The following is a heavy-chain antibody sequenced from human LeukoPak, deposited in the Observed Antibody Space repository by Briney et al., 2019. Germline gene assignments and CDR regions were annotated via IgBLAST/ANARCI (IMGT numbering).Heavy chain of an antibody. Sequence: SETLSLTCTVSEDSISDYYRGWIRQPPGKGLEWIGYFHNSGTSTYNPSLKSRVTISADTSKNQFSLKLNSLTTADTAVYYCTRGAGWLIDYWGQGILVTVSS. CDR1: EDSISDYY. J-gene: IGHJ4*02. V-gene: IGHV4-59*01. D-gene: IGHD3-16*01. CDR2: FHNSGTS. CDR3: TRGAGWLIDY.